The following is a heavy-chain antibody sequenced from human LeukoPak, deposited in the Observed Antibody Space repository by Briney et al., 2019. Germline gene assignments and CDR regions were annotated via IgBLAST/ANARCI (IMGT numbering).Heavy chain of an antibody. CDR3: AKHQIVGGTRGAYAFDY. CDR2: ISCITTNT. D-gene: IGHD1-26*01. J-gene: IGHJ3*01. V-gene: IGHV3-23*01. Sequence: AGSLSLSCAVSGFSIRADVISWVRQAPGKGLEWVSLISCITTNTYYADSVKGLFTISRDNSKNTLDLQMNSPMAEDTGRYYCAKHQIVGGTRGAYAFDYWGRGTMVTVSS. CDR1: GFSIRADV.